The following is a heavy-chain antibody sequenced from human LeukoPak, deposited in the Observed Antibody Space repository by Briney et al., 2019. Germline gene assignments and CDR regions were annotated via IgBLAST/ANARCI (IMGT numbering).Heavy chain of an antibody. V-gene: IGHV3-30-3*01. CDR2: ISYDGSNK. J-gene: IGHJ4*02. D-gene: IGHD2-2*01. Sequence: GRSLRLSCAASGFTFSSYAMHWVRQAPGKGLEWVAVISYDGSNKYYADSVKGRFTISRDNSKNTLYLQMNSLRAEDTAVYYCAKDYGYCSSTSCYALDYWGQGTLVTVSS. CDR1: GFTFSSYA. CDR3: AKDYGYCSSTSCYALDY.